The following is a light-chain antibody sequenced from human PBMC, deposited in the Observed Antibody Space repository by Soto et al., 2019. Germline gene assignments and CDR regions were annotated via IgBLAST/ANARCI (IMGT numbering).Light chain of an antibody. CDR2: EVS. J-gene: IGLJ2*01. V-gene: IGLV2-14*01. Sequence: QSALTQPASVSGSPGQSITIACTGTSSDVGGYNYVSWYQQHPGKAPKVMIYEVSHRPSGVSDRFSGSKSGNTASLTISGLQAEDEADYYCSSYTTSSTLVVFGGGTKLTGL. CDR1: SSDVGGYNY. CDR3: SSYTTSSTLVV.